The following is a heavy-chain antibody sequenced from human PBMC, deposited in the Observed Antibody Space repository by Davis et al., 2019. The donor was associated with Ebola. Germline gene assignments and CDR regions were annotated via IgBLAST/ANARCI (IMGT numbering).Heavy chain of an antibody. CDR3: ADVFGVPV. Sequence: PGGSLRLSCASSGFTFSSYWMHWVRQAPGKGLEWVSVIYSGGDTYYVDSVKGRFTISRYNSKNTLYLQMNSLRAEDTAVYYCADVFGVPVWGRGTTVTVTS. CDR2: IYSGGDT. J-gene: IGHJ6*04. V-gene: IGHV3-66*01. D-gene: IGHD3-3*01. CDR1: GFTFSSYW.